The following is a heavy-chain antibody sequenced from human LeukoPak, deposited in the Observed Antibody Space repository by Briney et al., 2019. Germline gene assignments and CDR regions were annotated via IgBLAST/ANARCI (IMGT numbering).Heavy chain of an antibody. CDR1: GFTFSSYG. CDR3: ARDVNDVLLWFGERRDYYYGMDV. D-gene: IGHD3-10*01. Sequence: GGSLRLSCAASGFTFSSYGMHWVRQAPGKGLEWVAVIWYDGSNRYYADSVKGRFTISRDNSKNTLYLQMNSLRAEGTAVYYCARDVNDVLLWFGERRDYYYGMDVWGQGTTVTVSS. CDR2: IWYDGSNR. J-gene: IGHJ6*02. V-gene: IGHV3-33*01.